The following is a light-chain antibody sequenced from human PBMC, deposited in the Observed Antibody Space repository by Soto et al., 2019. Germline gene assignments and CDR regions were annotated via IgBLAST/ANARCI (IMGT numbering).Light chain of an antibody. CDR1: SSNIGSNT. V-gene: IGLV1-44*01. CDR2: SNN. Sequence: QSVLTQPPSASGTPGQRVIISCSGSSSNIGSNTVNWYQQLPGTAPKLLIYSNNQRPSGVPDRFSGSESGTSASLAISGLTSEDEADYYCAAWDDSLSVRYVFGTGTKVTV. J-gene: IGLJ1*01. CDR3: AAWDDSLSVRYV.